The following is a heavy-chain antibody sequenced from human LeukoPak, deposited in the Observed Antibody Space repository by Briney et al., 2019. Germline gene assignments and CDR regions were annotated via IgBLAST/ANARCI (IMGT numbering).Heavy chain of an antibody. CDR1: GFSFSYSG. J-gene: IGHJ4*02. Sequence: GGSLRLSCAASGFSFSYSGMHWVRQAPGKGLEWVASVWFGESVQSYSDSVKGRFTISRDNSKNTVWLEMNSLRVEDTAVYYCAKGGSDTSRYYFDYWGQGTQVTVSS. V-gene: IGHV3-30*02. D-gene: IGHD3-10*01. CDR2: VWFGESVQ. CDR3: AKGGSDTSRYYFDY.